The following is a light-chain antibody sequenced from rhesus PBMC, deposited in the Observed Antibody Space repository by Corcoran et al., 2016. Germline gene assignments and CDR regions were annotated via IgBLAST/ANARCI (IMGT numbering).Light chain of an antibody. J-gene: IGKJ4*01. V-gene: IGKV1-25*01. Sequence: DIQMTQSPSSLSASVGDRVTITCQASQSLSNYLDWYQQKPGKIPKLLIYRASSLQSGIPSRFSGRGSGTDFTLTISRLQPEDFATYYCQQAYSYPLTFGGGTKV. CDR2: RAS. CDR1: QSLSNY. CDR3: QQAYSYPLT.